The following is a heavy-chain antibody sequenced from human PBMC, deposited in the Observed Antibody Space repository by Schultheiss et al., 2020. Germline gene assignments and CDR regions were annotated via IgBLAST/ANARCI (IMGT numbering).Heavy chain of an antibody. CDR2: ISYDGSNK. J-gene: IGHJ4*02. V-gene: IGHV3-30*01. D-gene: IGHD2-21*02. Sequence: GGSLRLSCAASGFTFSSYAMHWVRQAPGKGLEWVAVISYDGSNKYYADSVKGRFTISRDNSKNTLYLQMNSLRAEDTAVYYCARDQARMVTAMSYPTDWDQGTLVTVSS. CDR1: GFTFSSYA. CDR3: ARDQARMVTAMSYPTD.